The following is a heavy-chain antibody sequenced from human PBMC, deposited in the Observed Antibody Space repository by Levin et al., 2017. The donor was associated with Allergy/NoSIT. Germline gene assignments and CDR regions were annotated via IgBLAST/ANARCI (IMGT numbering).Heavy chain of an antibody. CDR2: ISYDESDK. Sequence: GGSLRLSCAASGFSFRSFGMHWVRQAPGKGLEWVAVISYDESDKFYADSVKGRFTISRDNTKNTLYLQMNSLRSEDAAVYYCAKDVVCGTSSWSLDFWGQGTLVTVSS. CDR3: AKDVVCGTSSWSLDF. J-gene: IGHJ4*02. V-gene: IGHV3-30*18. D-gene: IGHD6-13*01. CDR1: GFSFRSFG.